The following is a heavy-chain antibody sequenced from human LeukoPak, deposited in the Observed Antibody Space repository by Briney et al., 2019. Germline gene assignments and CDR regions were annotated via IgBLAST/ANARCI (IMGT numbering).Heavy chain of an antibody. CDR2: IYPGDSDT. Sequence: GESLKISCNSSGYIYTSYWIGWVRQMPGKGLEWMGIIYPGDSDTRYSPSFQGQVTISADKSISTAYLQWSSLKASDTAMYYCASPRAVTGAFDIWGQGTMVTVSS. J-gene: IGHJ3*02. CDR3: ASPRAVTGAFDI. D-gene: IGHD4-23*01. CDR1: GYIYTSYW. V-gene: IGHV5-51*01.